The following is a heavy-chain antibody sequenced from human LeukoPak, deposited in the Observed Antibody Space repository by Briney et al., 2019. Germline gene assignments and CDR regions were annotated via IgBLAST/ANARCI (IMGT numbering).Heavy chain of an antibody. CDR3: ASRLGGAFDI. D-gene: IGHD2-15*01. CDR2: IYYSGNT. V-gene: IGHV4-39*07. CDR1: GDSISTSNSY. Sequence: SETLSLTCTIYGDSISTSNSYWGWIRQPPGKGLEWIGSIYYSGNTYYNASLKSRVTISVDTSKNQFSLKLSSVTAADTAVYYCASRLGGAFDIWGQGTMVTVSS. J-gene: IGHJ3*02.